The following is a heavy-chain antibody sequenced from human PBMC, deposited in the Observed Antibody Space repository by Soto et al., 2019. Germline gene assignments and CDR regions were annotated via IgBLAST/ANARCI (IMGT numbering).Heavy chain of an antibody. V-gene: IGHV5-51*01. Sequence: EVQLVQSGAEVKKPGESLKISCKGSGYSFTSYWIGWVRQMPGKGLEWMGIIYPGDSDTRYSPSFQGQVTISADTSIGTAYLQWSSLKASATAMYYCARLATDGVAVVTPTELGYWGQGTLVTVSS. J-gene: IGHJ4*02. D-gene: IGHD2-21*01. CDR3: ARLATDGVAVVTPTELGY. CDR2: IYPGDSDT. CDR1: GYSFTSYW.